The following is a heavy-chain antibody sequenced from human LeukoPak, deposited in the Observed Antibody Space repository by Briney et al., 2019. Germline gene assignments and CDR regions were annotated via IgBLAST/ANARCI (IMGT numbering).Heavy chain of an antibody. V-gene: IGHV1-69*13. D-gene: IGHD5-12*01. J-gene: IGHJ6*02. CDR3: ARGSIVATDWYYYYGMDV. Sequence: ASVTVSCKASGGTFSSYAISWVRQAPGQGLEWMGGIFPIFGTANYAQKFQGRATITADESTSTAYMELCSLRSEDTAVYYCARGSIVATDWYYYYGMDVWGQGTTVTVSS. CDR2: IFPIFGTA. CDR1: GGTFSSYA.